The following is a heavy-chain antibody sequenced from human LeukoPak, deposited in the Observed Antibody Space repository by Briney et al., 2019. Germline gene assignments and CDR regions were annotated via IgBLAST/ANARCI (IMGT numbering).Heavy chain of an antibody. D-gene: IGHD3-22*01. CDR2: INAGNGNT. J-gene: IGHJ4*02. Sequence: ASVKVSCKASGYTFTSYAMHWVRQAPGQRLEWMGWINAGNGNTKYSQKFQGRVTITRDTSASTAYMELSSLRSEDTAVYYCARGTPHYYDGYFDYWGQGTLVTVSS. CDR1: GYTFTSYA. CDR3: ARGTPHYYDGYFDY. V-gene: IGHV1-3*01.